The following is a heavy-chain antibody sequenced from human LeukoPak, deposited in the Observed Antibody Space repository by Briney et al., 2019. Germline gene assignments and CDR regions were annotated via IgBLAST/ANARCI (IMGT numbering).Heavy chain of an antibody. Sequence: SETLSLTCTVSGGSVSSGSYYWSWIRQPPGKGLEWIGYIYYSGSTNYNPSLKSRVTISVDTSKNQFSLKLSSVSAADTAVFYCARVASGYDVFDIWGQGTMVTVSS. D-gene: IGHD3-3*01. CDR2: IYYSGST. CDR1: GGSVSSGSYY. V-gene: IGHV4-61*01. CDR3: ARVASGYDVFDI. J-gene: IGHJ3*02.